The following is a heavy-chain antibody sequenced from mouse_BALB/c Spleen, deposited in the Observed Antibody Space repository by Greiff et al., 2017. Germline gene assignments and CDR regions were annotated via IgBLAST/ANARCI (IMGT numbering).Heavy chain of an antibody. Sequence: VQLQQSGAELVRPGALVKLSCKASGFNIKDYYMHWVKQRPEQGLEWIGWIDPENGNTIYDPKFQGKASITADTSSNTAYLQLSSLTSEDTAVYYCARGYYGFFAYWGQGTLVTVSA. CDR2: IDPENGNT. CDR3: ARGYYGFFAY. J-gene: IGHJ3*01. D-gene: IGHD1-2*01. V-gene: IGHV14-1*02. CDR1: GFNIKDYY.